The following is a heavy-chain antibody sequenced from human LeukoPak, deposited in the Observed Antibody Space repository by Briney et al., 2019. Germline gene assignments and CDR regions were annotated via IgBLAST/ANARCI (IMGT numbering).Heavy chain of an antibody. J-gene: IGHJ4*02. D-gene: IGHD3-10*01. CDR3: AREGYYGSGSEFDY. CDR2: INPNSGGT. Sequence: ASVKVCCKASGYTFTRYYMHWVRQAPGQGLEWMGWINPNSGGTNYAQKFQGWVTMTRDTSISTAYMELSRLRSDDTAVYYCAREGYYGSGSEFDYWGQGTLVTVSS. V-gene: IGHV1-2*04. CDR1: GYTFTRYY.